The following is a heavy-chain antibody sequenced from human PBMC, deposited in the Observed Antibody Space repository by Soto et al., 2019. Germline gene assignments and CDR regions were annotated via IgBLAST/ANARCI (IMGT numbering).Heavy chain of an antibody. CDR1: GFTFSSYS. J-gene: IGHJ5*02. V-gene: IGHV3-48*01. D-gene: IGHD1-1*01. Sequence: ESGGGLVQPGGSLRLSCAASGFTFSSYSMNWVRQAPGKGLEWVSYISSSSSTIYYADSVKGRFTISRDNAKNSLYLQMNSLRAEDTAVYYCARAALYNWNDVSWFDPCGQGTLVTVSS. CDR2: ISSSSSTI. CDR3: ARAALYNWNDVSWFDP.